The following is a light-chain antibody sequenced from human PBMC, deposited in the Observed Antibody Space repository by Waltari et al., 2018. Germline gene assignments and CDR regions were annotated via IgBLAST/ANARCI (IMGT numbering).Light chain of an antibody. V-gene: IGLV2-14*01. J-gene: IGLJ2*01. Sequence: QSALTQPASVSGSPGQSITISCTGTSSDVGGYNYVSWYQLHPGKVPKLIIYEVSNRPPGVSKRPSGSKAGNTASLTISGLQTEDEADYYCSSFTDTSTWVFGGGTKVTVL. CDR1: SSDVGGYNY. CDR3: SSFTDTSTWV. CDR2: EVS.